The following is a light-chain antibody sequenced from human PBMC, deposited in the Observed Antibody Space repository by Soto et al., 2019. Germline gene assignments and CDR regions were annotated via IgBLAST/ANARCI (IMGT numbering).Light chain of an antibody. CDR1: QGIANY. J-gene: IGKJ3*01. CDR3: QYYNWPPFT. Sequence: DIQMTQSPSSLAASVGDRVTISCRASQGIANYLAWYQQKPGKAPKLLIYAASTLQSGVSSRFTGGGSGTDFSLAISRLKPEDVATYFCQYYNWPPFTFGPGTKVEIK. CDR2: AAS. V-gene: IGKV1-27*01.